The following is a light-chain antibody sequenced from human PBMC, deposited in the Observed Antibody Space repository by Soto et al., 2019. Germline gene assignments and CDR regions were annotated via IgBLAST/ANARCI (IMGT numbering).Light chain of an antibody. V-gene: IGKV4-1*01. CDR1: QSVLYSSNNKNY. CDR2: WAS. J-gene: IGKJ1*01. CDR3: QQYYSPPWT. Sequence: DIVMTQSPDSLAVSLGERATINCKSSQSVLYSSNNKNYLAWYQQKPGQPPKLLIYWASTRESGVPDRFSGSGSGTDFTRNISSMQAEDVAVDYCQQYYSPPWTFGQGTKVEIK.